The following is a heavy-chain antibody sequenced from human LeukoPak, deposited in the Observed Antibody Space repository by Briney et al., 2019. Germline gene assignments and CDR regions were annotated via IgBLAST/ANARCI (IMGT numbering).Heavy chain of an antibody. Sequence: TSETLSLTCTVSGGSISSSSYYWGWIRQPPGKGLEWIGSIYYSGSTYYNPSLKSRVTISVDTSKNQFSLKLSSVTAADTAVYYCARQGGIVGATDYWGQGTLVTVSS. CDR1: GGSISSSSYY. CDR3: ARQGGIVGATDY. D-gene: IGHD1-26*01. V-gene: IGHV4-39*01. CDR2: IYYSGST. J-gene: IGHJ4*02.